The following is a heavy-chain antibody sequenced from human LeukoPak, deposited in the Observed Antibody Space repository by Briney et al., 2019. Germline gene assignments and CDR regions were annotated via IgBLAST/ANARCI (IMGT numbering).Heavy chain of an antibody. V-gene: IGHV3-23*01. D-gene: IGHD3-22*01. Sequence: GGSLRLSCAASGFTFSSYGMSWVRQAPGKGLEWVSGLSATGYSTYYTNSVKGRFTISRDNSKNTVFLQMNSLRAEDTAVYYCAKAPGPGNYYDTSGYYYFDNWGQGILVTVSS. CDR3: AKAPGPGNYYDTSGYYYFDN. CDR2: LSATGYST. CDR1: GFTFSSYG. J-gene: IGHJ4*02.